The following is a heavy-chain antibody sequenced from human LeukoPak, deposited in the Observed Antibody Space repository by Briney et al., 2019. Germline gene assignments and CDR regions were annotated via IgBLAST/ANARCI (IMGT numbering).Heavy chain of an antibody. CDR1: GGSISSSDHY. CDR2: IYYSGTT. Sequence: PSETLSLTCTVSGGSISSSDHYWSWIRQPPGKGLEWIGYIYYSGTTYYNPSLKSRVTISIDTSKNQFSLKLSSVTAADTAVYYCARAASSAARRTDDWYFDLWGRGTLVTVSS. V-gene: IGHV4-30-4*01. J-gene: IGHJ2*01. CDR3: ARAASSAARRTDDWYFDL. D-gene: IGHD6-6*01.